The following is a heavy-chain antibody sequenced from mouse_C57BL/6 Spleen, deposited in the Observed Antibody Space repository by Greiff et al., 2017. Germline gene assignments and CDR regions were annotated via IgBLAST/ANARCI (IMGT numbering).Heavy chain of an antibody. CDR3: ALGSSGYYAKDY. CDR2: INPSNGGT. D-gene: IGHD1-3*01. J-gene: IGHJ4*01. V-gene: IGHV1-53*01. Sequence: VQLQQPGTELVKPGASVKLSCKASGYTFTSYWMHWVKQRPGQGLEWIGNINPSNGGTNYNEKFKSKDTLTVDNSSSTAYMQISRLTAEDSAVYYCALGSSGYYAKDYWGQGTSVTVSS. CDR1: GYTFTSYW.